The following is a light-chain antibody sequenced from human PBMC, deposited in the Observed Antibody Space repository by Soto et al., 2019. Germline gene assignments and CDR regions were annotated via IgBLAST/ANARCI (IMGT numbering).Light chain of an antibody. J-gene: IGKJ4*01. CDR1: QTISNTF. CDR2: GAS. CDR3: QQYGVXPT. Sequence: EIVLTQSPGTLSLSPGERATLSCRASQTISNTFLAWYQQRPGQAPRLLIYGASGRAAGIPDRFSGSGSGTDFTLSISRLEPEDFAVYYCQQYGVXPTXGG. V-gene: IGKV3-20*01.